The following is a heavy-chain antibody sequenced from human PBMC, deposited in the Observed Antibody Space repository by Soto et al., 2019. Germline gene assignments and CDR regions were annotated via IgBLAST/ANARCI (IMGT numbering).Heavy chain of an antibody. Sequence: QVQLVQSGAEVKKPGSSVKVSCKASGGTFSSYAISWVRQAPGQGLEWMGGIIPIFGTANYAQKFQGRVTITEDESTSTAYMELSSLRSEDTAVYYCARGRIAARRGYYYGMDVWGQGTTVTVSS. D-gene: IGHD6-6*01. V-gene: IGHV1-69*01. CDR1: GGTFSSYA. CDR3: ARGRIAARRGYYYGMDV. CDR2: IIPIFGTA. J-gene: IGHJ6*02.